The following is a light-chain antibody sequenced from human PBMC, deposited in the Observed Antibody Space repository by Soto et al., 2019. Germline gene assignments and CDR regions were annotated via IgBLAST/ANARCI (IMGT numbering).Light chain of an antibody. CDR3: QKHNYCPPAT. CDR2: AAS. V-gene: IGKV1-27*01. J-gene: IGKJ3*01. Sequence: DIQMTQSPSSLSASVGDRVTITCRASQAVNNYLAWYQQKPGRAPKLLIYAASTLQSGVPSRFSGGGSGTDFTLTISSLQPEDVATDYYQKHNYCPPATFGPGTKV. CDR1: QAVNNY.